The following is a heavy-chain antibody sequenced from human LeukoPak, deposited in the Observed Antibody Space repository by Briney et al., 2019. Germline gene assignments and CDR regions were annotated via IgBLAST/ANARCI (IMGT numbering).Heavy chain of an antibody. Sequence: GASVKVSCKASGGTFSSYAISWVRQATGQGPEWMGGIIPIFGTANYAQKFQGRVTITADESTSTAYMELSSLRSEDTAVYYCARDRVLHYYDSSGYYGAFDIWGQGTMVTVSS. J-gene: IGHJ3*02. CDR3: ARDRVLHYYDSSGYYGAFDI. V-gene: IGHV1-69*01. CDR1: GGTFSSYA. CDR2: IIPIFGTA. D-gene: IGHD3-22*01.